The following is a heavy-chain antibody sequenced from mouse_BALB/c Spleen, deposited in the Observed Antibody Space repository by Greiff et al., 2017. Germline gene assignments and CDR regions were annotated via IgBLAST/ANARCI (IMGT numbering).Heavy chain of an antibody. V-gene: IGHV5-6-5*01. CDR2: ISSGGST. D-gene: IGHD1-1*01. CDR1: GFTFSSYA. CDR3: ARGDYYGSSYDAMDY. Sequence: DVKLVESGGGLVKPGGSLKLSCAASGFTFSSYAMSWVRQTPEKRLEWVASISSGGSTYYPDSVKGRFTISRDNARNILYLQMSSLRSEDTAMYYCARGDYYGSSYDAMDYWGQGTSVTVAS. J-gene: IGHJ4*01.